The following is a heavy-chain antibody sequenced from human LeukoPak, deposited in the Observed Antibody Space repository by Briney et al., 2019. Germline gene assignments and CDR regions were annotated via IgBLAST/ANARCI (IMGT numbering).Heavy chain of an antibody. J-gene: IGHJ3*02. CDR3: ARALGGSTGAFDI. D-gene: IGHD3-16*01. CDR1: GFSFSSYS. Sequence: GSLRLSCAASGFSFSSYSMSWVRQAPGKGLEWVCSISSSSSYIYYADSVKGRFTISRDNAKNSLYLQMHNLRAEDTAVYYCARALGGSTGAFDIWGQGTMVTVSS. CDR2: ISSSSSYI. V-gene: IGHV3-21*01.